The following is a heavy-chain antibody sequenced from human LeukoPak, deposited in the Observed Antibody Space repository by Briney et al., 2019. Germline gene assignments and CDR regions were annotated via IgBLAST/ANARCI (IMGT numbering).Heavy chain of an antibody. V-gene: IGHV4-39*01. J-gene: IGHJ4*02. D-gene: IGHD3-10*01. Sequence: SETLSLTCTVSGGSISSSSYYWGWIRQPPGKGLEWIGSIYYSGSTYYNPSLKSRVTISVDTSKNQFSLKLSSVTAADTAVYYCARVGTLLWQFYFHYWGQGTLVTVSS. CDR3: ARVGTLLWQFYFHY. CDR2: IYYSGST. CDR1: GGSISSSSYY.